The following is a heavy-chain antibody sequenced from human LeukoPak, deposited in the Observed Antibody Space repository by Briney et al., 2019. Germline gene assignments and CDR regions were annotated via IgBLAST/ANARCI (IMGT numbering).Heavy chain of an antibody. J-gene: IGHJ3*02. CDR2: ISGSGGST. D-gene: IGHD3-10*01. CDR3: AKFLSFYGSGSYNVAFDI. Sequence: GGSLRLSCVASGFTFSGYAMSWVRQAPGKGLEWVSAISGSGGSTYYADSVKGRFTISRDNSKNTLYLQMNSLRAEDTAVYYCAKFLSFYGSGSYNVAFDIWGQGTMVTVSS. V-gene: IGHV3-23*01. CDR1: GFTFSGYA.